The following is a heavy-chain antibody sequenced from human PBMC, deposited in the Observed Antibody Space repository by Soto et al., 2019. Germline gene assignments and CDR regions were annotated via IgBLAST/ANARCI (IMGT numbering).Heavy chain of an antibody. V-gene: IGHV3-11*01. CDR3: AREGEPTYYFDY. CDR1: GFTFSDYY. D-gene: IGHD3-16*01. J-gene: IGHJ4*02. Sequence: QVQLVESGGGLVNPGGSLRLSCAASGFTFSDYYMSWIRQAPGKGLEWVSYISSSGRTIYYADSVKGRFTISRDNAKNSLYLQMNSLRADDTALYYCAREGEPTYYFDYWGQGTLVTVSS. CDR2: ISSSGRTI.